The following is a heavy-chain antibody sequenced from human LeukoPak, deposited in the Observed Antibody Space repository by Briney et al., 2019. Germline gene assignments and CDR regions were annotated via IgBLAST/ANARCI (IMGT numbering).Heavy chain of an antibody. CDR1: GFTFSSYA. Sequence: GGSLRLSCAASGFTFSSYAMSWVRQAPGKGLEWVSAISGSGGSTYYADSVKGRFTISRDNSKNTLYLQMNSLRAEDTAVHYCAKASEGYCSSTSCYMSYYYYGMDVWGQGTTVTVSS. CDR2: ISGSGGST. CDR3: AKASEGYCSSTSCYMSYYYYGMDV. J-gene: IGHJ6*02. V-gene: IGHV3-23*01. D-gene: IGHD2-2*02.